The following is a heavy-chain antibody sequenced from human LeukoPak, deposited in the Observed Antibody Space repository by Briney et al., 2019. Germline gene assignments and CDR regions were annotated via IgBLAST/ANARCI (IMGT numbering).Heavy chain of an antibody. CDR1: GFTFSSCA. Sequence: PGGSLRLSCAASGFTFSSCAMSWVRQAPGKGLEWVSSISGSSGFIYYADSVKGRFTISRNNAMNSLYLQMDSLRGDDTAVYYCARDYEGDLWGQGTLVTVSS. V-gene: IGHV3-21*01. J-gene: IGHJ5*02. CDR2: ISGSSGFI. D-gene: IGHD3-22*01. CDR3: ARDYEGDL.